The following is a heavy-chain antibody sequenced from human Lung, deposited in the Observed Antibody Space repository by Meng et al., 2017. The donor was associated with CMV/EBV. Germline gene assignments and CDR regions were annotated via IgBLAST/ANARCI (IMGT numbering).Heavy chain of an antibody. CDR1: GGSISSYY. Sequence: GSXRLXCTVSGGSISSYYWSWIRQPPGKGLEWIGYIYYSGSTNYNPSLKSRVTISVDTSKNQFSLKLSSVTAADTAVYYCARQTDTEGIAAAQDFWGQGXTVTVSS. J-gene: IGHJ6*02. CDR3: ARQTDTEGIAAAQDF. D-gene: IGHD6-13*01. V-gene: IGHV4-59*08. CDR2: IYYSGST.